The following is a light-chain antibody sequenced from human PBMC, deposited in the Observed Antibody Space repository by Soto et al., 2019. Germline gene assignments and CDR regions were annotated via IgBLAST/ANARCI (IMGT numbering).Light chain of an antibody. Sequence: QSVLTQPPSMSGAPGQRVTISCTGSSSNIGAGYGVHWYQQLPGTAPKLLIYDNGNRPSGVPDRFSGSKSGTSASLAITGLQAEDEAEYYCQSYDSSLSVVVFGGGTKLTVL. CDR2: DNG. V-gene: IGLV1-40*01. J-gene: IGLJ2*01. CDR3: QSYDSSLSVVV. CDR1: SSNIGAGYG.